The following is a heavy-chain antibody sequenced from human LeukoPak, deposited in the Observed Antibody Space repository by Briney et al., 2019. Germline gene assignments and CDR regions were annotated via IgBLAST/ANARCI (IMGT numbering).Heavy chain of an antibody. V-gene: IGHV3-23*01. CDR1: GFTFSSYA. CDR3: AKFTGRTFGGMGAFDI. Sequence: PGGSLRLSCAASGFTFSSYAMSWVRQAPGKGLEWVSTISGSSGSTYYTDSVKGRFTISRDNPKNTLYLQMNSLRAEDTAVFYCAKFTGRTFGGMGAFDIWGQGTMVTVSS. CDR2: ISGSSGST. D-gene: IGHD3-16*01. J-gene: IGHJ3*02.